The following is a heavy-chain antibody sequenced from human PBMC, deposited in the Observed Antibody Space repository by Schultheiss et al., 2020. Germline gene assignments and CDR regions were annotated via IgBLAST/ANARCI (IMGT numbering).Heavy chain of an antibody. CDR1: GGSISSGGYY. Sequence: SQTLSLTCTVSGGSISSGGYYWSWIRQPAGKGLEWIGRIYTSGSTYYNPSLKSRVTISVDTSKNQFSLKLSSVTAADTAVYYCARGWLRSSYFDYWGQGTLVTVSS. D-gene: IGHD5-12*01. CDR3: ARGWLRSSYFDY. V-gene: IGHV4-61*02. CDR2: IYTSGST. J-gene: IGHJ4*02.